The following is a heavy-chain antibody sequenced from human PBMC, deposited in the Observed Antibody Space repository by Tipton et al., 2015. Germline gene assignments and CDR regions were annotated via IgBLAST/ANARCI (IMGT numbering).Heavy chain of an antibody. V-gene: IGHV4-61*01. CDR1: GGSVRIGTYY. J-gene: IGHJ2*01. CDR2: IYYDGST. Sequence: LRLSCTVSGGSVRIGTYYWSWIRQPPGKGLEWIGYIYYDGSTNYNPSLKSRVTISVDTSKNQFSLNLSSVTAADTAVYYCARVRYDSSGYQNWYFDLWGRGTLVTVSS. D-gene: IGHD3-22*01. CDR3: ARVRYDSSGYQNWYFDL.